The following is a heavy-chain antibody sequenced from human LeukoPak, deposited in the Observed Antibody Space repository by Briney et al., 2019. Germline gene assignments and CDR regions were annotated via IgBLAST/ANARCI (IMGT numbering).Heavy chain of an antibody. V-gene: IGHV4-61*02. CDR2: IYTSGST. Sequence: PSQTPSLTCTVSGGSISSGSYYWSWIRQPAGKGLEWIGRIYTSGSTNYNPSLKSRVTISVDTSKNQFSLKLSSVTAADTAVYYCARDAHRNYDILTGYYNGAYYYYYYMDVWGKGTTVTVSS. CDR1: GGSISSGSYY. CDR3: ARDAHRNYDILTGYYNGAYYYYYYMDV. D-gene: IGHD3-9*01. J-gene: IGHJ6*03.